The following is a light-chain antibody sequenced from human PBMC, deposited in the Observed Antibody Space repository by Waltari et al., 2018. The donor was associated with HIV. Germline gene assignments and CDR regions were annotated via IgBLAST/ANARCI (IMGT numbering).Light chain of an antibody. CDR1: QSLSGN. V-gene: IGKV3-15*01. J-gene: IGKJ2*01. CDR3: QQYINSHPYT. Sequence: EILMTQSPATLSVSPGERVTLSCRASQSLSGNLAWYQQKPGQAPRLLIYGSSSRATDIPARFSGSGSGTDYSLTISSLQSEDTAVYYCQQYINSHPYTFGQGTKLEIK. CDR2: GSS.